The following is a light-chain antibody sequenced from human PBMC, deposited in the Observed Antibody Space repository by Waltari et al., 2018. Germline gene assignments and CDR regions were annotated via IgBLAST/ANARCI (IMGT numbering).Light chain of an antibody. CDR1: SSNIACNS. CDR3: ATWDANLNGVV. Sequence: QSVLTQPPSVSGTPGQRVTISCSGSSSNIACNSVNWYQQVPGKAPKLLIYDYSQRPSGGSDRFSGTKSDSSASLAISGLRSEDEAHYYCATWDANLNGVVFGGGTKLTVL. CDR2: DYS. V-gene: IGLV1-44*01. J-gene: IGLJ2*01.